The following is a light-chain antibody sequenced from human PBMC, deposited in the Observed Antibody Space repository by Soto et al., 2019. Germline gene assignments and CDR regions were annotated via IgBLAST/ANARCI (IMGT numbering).Light chain of an antibody. V-gene: IGLV1-40*01. CDR3: QSYDSSLSAL. J-gene: IGLJ3*02. CDR2: GNS. Sequence: QSVLTQPPSVSGAPGQRVTISCTGSSSNIGAGYDVYWYQQLPGTVPKLLIYGNSNRPSGVPDRFSGSKSGTSASLAITGLQAEDEADYYCQSYDSSLSALFGGGTKLTVL. CDR1: SSNIGAGYD.